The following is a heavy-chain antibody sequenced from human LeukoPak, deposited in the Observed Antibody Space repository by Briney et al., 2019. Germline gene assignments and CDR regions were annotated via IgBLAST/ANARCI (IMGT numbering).Heavy chain of an antibody. V-gene: IGHV4-30-4*01. D-gene: IGHD3-3*01. CDR1: GGSISSGDYY. CDR3: ARDPRFLEWAYGMDV. CDR2: IYYSGST. Sequence: SQTLSLTCTVSGGSISSGDYYWSWIRQPPGKGLEWIGYIYYSGSTYYNPSLKSRVTISVDTSKNQFSLKLSSVTAADTAVYYCARDPRFLEWAYGMDVWGRGTTVTVSS. J-gene: IGHJ6*02.